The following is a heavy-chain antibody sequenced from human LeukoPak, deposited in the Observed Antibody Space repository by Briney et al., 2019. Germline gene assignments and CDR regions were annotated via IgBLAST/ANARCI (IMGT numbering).Heavy chain of an antibody. J-gene: IGHJ4*02. Sequence: GGSLRLSCTASGFTFGDYAMSWFRQAPGKGLEWVGFIRSKAYGGTTEYAASVKGRFTISRDDSESIAYLQMNSLKTEDTAVYYCTRGIIVVVAATRGVIDYWGQGTLVTVSS. CDR3: TRGIIVVVAATRGVIDY. D-gene: IGHD2-15*01. CDR2: IRSKAYGGTT. V-gene: IGHV3-49*03. CDR1: GFTFGDYA.